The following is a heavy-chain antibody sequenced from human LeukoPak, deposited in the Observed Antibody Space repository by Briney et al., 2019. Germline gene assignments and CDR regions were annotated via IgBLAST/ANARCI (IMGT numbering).Heavy chain of an antibody. J-gene: IGHJ4*02. Sequence: SETLSLTCTVSGGSISSGDYYWSWIRQHPGEGLEWIGYIYYSGSTYYNPSLESRVTISLDTSKNQFSLKLSSVTAADTAVYYCARYHYGYGYWGQGTLVTVSS. CDR1: GGSISSGDYY. V-gene: IGHV4-31*03. D-gene: IGHD3-10*01. CDR3: ARYHYGYGY. CDR2: IYYSGST.